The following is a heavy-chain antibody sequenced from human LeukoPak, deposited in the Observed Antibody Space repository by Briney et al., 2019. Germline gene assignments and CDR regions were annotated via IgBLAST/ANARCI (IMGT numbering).Heavy chain of an antibody. CDR2: IYSSGST. CDR1: GDSISSFY. Sequence: SETLSLTCTVSGDSISSFYWSWIRQPAGKGLEWIGRIYSSGSTNYNPSLESRVTMSVDASKNQLSLKLSSVTAADTAVYYCARDVVAAAGTWDYWGQGTLVTVSS. D-gene: IGHD6-13*01. J-gene: IGHJ4*02. CDR3: ARDVVAAAGTWDY. V-gene: IGHV4-4*07.